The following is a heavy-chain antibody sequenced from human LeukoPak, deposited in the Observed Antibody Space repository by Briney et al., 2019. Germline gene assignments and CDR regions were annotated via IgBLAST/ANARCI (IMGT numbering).Heavy chain of an antibody. CDR2: IYYSGST. Sequence: ASETLSLTCTVSGGSISSYYWSWIRQPPGKGLEWIGYIYYSGSTNYNPSLKSRVTISVDTSKNQFSLKLSSATAADTAVYYCARLTSSSWLFDPWGQGTLVTVSS. CDR3: ARLTSSSWLFDP. D-gene: IGHD6-13*01. V-gene: IGHV4-59*08. J-gene: IGHJ5*02. CDR1: GGSISSYY.